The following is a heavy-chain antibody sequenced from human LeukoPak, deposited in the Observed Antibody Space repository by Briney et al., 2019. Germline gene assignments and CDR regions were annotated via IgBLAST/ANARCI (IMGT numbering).Heavy chain of an antibody. CDR3: AKDLLAAYFDY. CDR1: GFTFSNYG. D-gene: IGHD2-2*01. Sequence: GGSLRLSCAASGFTFSNYGIHWVRQAPGKGLEWVAFVRSDGGIKYYADSVKGRFTISRDNSRTTVYLQMNSLRAEDTAVYHCAKDLLAAYFDYWGQGTLVTVSS. J-gene: IGHJ4*02. V-gene: IGHV3-30*02. CDR2: VRSDGGIK.